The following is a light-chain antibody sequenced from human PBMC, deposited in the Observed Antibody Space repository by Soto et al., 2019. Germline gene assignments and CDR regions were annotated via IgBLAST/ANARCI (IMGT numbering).Light chain of an antibody. CDR3: SSYSDSSPYV. J-gene: IGLJ1*01. V-gene: IGLV2-14*01. CDR2: EVN. Sequence: QSALTQPASVSGSPGQSITISCTGTSSDVGGYNYVSWYQQHPGKAPKLIIYEVNNRPSGVSNRFSGSKSGNTASLTISGLQAEDEADYYCSSYSDSSPYVFGTGTKLTVL. CDR1: SSDVGGYNY.